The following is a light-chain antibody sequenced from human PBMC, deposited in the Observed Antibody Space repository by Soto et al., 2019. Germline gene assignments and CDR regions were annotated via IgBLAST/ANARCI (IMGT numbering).Light chain of an antibody. CDR1: SSNIGSNT. Sequence: QSVLTQPPSASGTPGQRVTISCSGSSSNIGSNTVNWYQQLPGTAPKLLIYSNNQRPSGVPDRFSGSKSGTSASLAISGLQSADEAYYYCASWDDSLNGVFGGGTKLTVL. CDR3: ASWDDSLNGV. CDR2: SNN. V-gene: IGLV1-44*01. J-gene: IGLJ3*02.